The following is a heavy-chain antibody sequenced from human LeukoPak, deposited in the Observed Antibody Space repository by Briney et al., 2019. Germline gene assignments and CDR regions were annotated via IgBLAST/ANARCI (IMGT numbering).Heavy chain of an antibody. D-gene: IGHD3-10*01. Sequence: PGRSLRLSCAASGFTFSSYAMHRVRQAPGKGLEWVAVISYDGSNKYYADSVKGRFTISRDNSKNTLYLQMNSLRAEDTAVYYCARDAPGACLDYWGQGTLVTVSS. J-gene: IGHJ4*02. CDR1: GFTFSSYA. CDR3: ARDAPGACLDY. V-gene: IGHV3-30-3*01. CDR2: ISYDGSNK.